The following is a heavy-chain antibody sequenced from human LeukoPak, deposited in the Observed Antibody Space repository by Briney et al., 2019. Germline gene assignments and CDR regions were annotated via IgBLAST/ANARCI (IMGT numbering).Heavy chain of an antibody. Sequence: SETLSLTCTVSGGSISSYYWSWIRQPPGKGLEWIGYIYTSGGTNYNPSLKSRVTISVDTSKNQFSLKLSSVTAADTAVYYCARQIQLWNYYYYYYYMDVWGKGTTVTVSS. D-gene: IGHD5-18*01. J-gene: IGHJ6*03. CDR3: ARQIQLWNYYYYYYYMDV. V-gene: IGHV4-4*09. CDR2: IYTSGGT. CDR1: GGSISSYY.